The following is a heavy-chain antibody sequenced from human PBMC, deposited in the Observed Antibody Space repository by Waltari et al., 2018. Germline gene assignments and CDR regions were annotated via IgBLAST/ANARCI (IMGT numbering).Heavy chain of an antibody. CDR3: ARVTDWGWYFDL. J-gene: IGHJ2*01. CDR2: ISSIGNTL. V-gene: IGHV3-11*04. CDR1: QFTFSDYY. D-gene: IGHD7-27*01. Sequence: QVQLVESGGGLVKPGGSLRLSCAASQFTFSDYYMSWIRQAPGKGLEGLSHISSIGNTLYYADSVKGRFTISRDNAKNSLYLQMNSLRVQDTAVYHCARVTDWGWYFDLWGRGTLVTVSS.